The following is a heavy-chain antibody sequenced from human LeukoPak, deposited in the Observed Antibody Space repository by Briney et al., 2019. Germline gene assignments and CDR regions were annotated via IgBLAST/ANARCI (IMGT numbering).Heavy chain of an antibody. V-gene: IGHV4-30-4*08. CDR3: ARDAPFWSGYYYSDY. Sequence: PSQTLSLTCTVSGGSISSGDYYWSWICQPPGKGLEWIGYIYYSGSTYYNPSLKSRVTISVDTSKNQFSLKLSSVTAADTAVYYCARDAPFWSGYYYSDYWGQGTLVTVSS. CDR1: GGSISSGDYY. J-gene: IGHJ4*02. CDR2: IYYSGST. D-gene: IGHD3-3*01.